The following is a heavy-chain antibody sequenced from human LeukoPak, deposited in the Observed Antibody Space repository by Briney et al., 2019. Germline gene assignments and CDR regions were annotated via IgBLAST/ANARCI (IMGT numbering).Heavy chain of an antibody. CDR2: ISYDGSNK. D-gene: IGHD1-1*01. CDR1: GFTFSSYG. CDR3: AKGNDGVDY. V-gene: IGHV3-30*18. Sequence: QAGGSLRLSCAASGFTFSSYGMHWVRQAPGKGLEWVAVISYDGSNKYYADSVKGRFTISRDNSKNTLYLQMNSLRAEDTAVYYCAKGNDGVDYWGQGTLVTVSS. J-gene: IGHJ4*02.